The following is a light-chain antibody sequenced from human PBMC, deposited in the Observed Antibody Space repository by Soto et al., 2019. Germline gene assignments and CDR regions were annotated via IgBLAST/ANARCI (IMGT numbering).Light chain of an antibody. CDR3: QQFSSHST. CDR2: AAS. CDR1: QSIDNW. V-gene: IGKV1-5*01. J-gene: IGKJ1*01. Sequence: DIQMTQSPSTLSASVGDRVTITCRASQSIDNWLAWYQQKPGKAPKLLIYAASTLETGVPSRFSGSGSGTEFTLTIKSLQPDDFATYYCQQFSSHSTFGQGTKVEIK.